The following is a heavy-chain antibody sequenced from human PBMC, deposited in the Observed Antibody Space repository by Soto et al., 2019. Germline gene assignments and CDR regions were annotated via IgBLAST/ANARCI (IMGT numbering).Heavy chain of an antibody. D-gene: IGHD4-4*01. V-gene: IGHV3-53*01. CDR3: ARVAVEMDTETTPYYFDY. J-gene: IGHJ4*02. CDR2: IYSGGST. CDR1: GFTVSSNY. Sequence: GGSLRLSCAASGFTVSSNYMSWVRQAPGKGLEWVSVIYSGGSTYYADSVKGRFTISRDNSKNTLYLQMNSLRAEDTAVYYCARVAVEMDTETTPYYFDYWGQGTLVTVYS.